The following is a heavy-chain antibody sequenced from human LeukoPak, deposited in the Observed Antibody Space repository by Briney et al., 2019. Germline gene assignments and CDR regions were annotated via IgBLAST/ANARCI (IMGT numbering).Heavy chain of an antibody. CDR2: INPSGGST. J-gene: IGHJ3*02. Sequence: ASVKVSCKASGYTFTSYYMHWVRQAPGQGLEWMGIINPSGGSTSYAQKFQGRVTMTRDTSTGTVYMELSSLRSEDTAVYYCARAHTVYDILTGPRTDAFDIWGQGTMVTVSS. D-gene: IGHD3-9*01. CDR3: ARAHTVYDILTGPRTDAFDI. CDR1: GYTFTSYY. V-gene: IGHV1-46*01.